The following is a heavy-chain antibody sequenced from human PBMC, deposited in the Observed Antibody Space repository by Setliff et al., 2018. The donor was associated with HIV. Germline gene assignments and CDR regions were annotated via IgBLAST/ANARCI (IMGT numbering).Heavy chain of an antibody. V-gene: IGHV4-61*01. CDR1: GYSISSGYY. Sequence: SETLSLTCAVSGYSISSGYYWSWIRQPPGKGLEWIGYIYYNGNTNYNPSLKSRVTISVDTSKNQLSLKLSSVTAADTAVYYCAREIYGGNSRPFDYWGQGTLVTVSS. CDR2: IYYNGNT. J-gene: IGHJ4*02. D-gene: IGHD4-17*01. CDR3: AREIYGGNSRPFDY.